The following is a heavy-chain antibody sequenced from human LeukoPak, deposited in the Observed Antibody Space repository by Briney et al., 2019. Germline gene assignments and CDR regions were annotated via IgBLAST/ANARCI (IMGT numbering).Heavy chain of an antibody. J-gene: IGHJ4*02. V-gene: IGHV3-48*02. Sequence: GGSLRLSCAASGFTFGSYWMDWVRQAQGKGPEWVSYISGSSRTIYYADSVKGRFTISRDNAKNSLYLQMNSLRDEDTAVYYCARNEWADYWGQGTLVTVSS. CDR3: ARNEWADY. CDR1: GFTFGSYW. D-gene: IGHD1-26*01. CDR2: ISGSSRTI.